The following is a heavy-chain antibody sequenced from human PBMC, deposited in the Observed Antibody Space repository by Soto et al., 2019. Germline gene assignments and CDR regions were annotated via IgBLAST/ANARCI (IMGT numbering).Heavy chain of an antibody. V-gene: IGHV3-48*04. CDR2: IRSSDGRI. D-gene: IGHD1-1*01. Sequence: PGGSLRLSCAASGFTFSRFAMIWVRQAPGKGLEWIAYIRSSDGRIYYADSVKGRFTVSRDDANESLYLQMNSLRAEDTAMYFCARDWMYAFDYWGQGTPVTVSS. J-gene: IGHJ4*02. CDR1: GFTFSRFA. CDR3: ARDWMYAFDY.